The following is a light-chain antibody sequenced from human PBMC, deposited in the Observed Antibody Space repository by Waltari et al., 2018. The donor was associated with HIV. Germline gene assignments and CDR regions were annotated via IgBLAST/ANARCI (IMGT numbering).Light chain of an antibody. V-gene: IGLV3-21*02. CDR1: QIGSTG. Sequence: SYVLTHPPSVSAAPGQTARIPCGGNQIGSTGVHWYQQKPSQAPVWVVYDDSDRPSGSPGRFSGSSCWNTATLTISRVEAGDEADFYCQVWDSSTDLRVFGGGTKLTVL. CDR3: QVWDSSTDLRV. CDR2: DDS. J-gene: IGLJ2*01.